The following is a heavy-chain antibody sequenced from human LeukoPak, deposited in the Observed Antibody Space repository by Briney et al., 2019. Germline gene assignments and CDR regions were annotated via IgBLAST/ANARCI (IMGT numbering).Heavy chain of an antibody. D-gene: IGHD6-13*01. CDR2: VYYSGNT. CDR3: ATQPAGPASWFDP. J-gene: IGHJ5*02. V-gene: IGHV4-59*01. Sequence: SETLSLTCSVSSGSISTYYCSGIRQAPGKRLEWIGFVYYSGNTNYNPSLKSRATILLDTSKNQFSLMLSSVTAADTAVYYCATQPAGPASWFDPWGQGTLVTVSP. CDR1: SGSISTYY.